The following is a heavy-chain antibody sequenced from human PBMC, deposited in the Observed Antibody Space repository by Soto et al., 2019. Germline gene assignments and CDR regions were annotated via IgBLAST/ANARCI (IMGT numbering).Heavy chain of an antibody. D-gene: IGHD3-22*01. V-gene: IGHV2-26*01. CDR2: IFSNDEK. CDR1: GFSLSNARMA. J-gene: IGHJ4*02. Sequence: QVTLKESGPVLVKPTEPLTLTCTVSGFSLSNARMAVSWIRQPPGKALEWLAHIFSNDEKSYTTSLKSRLTISKDTSKSQVVLTMTNMDPVDTATYYCARTSDSSGYYYTWDYWGQGTLVTVSS. CDR3: ARTSDSSGYYYTWDY.